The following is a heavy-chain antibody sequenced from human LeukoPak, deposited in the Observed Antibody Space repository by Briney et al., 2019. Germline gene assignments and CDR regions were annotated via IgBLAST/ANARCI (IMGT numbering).Heavy chain of an antibody. V-gene: IGHV4-59*01. Sequence: SETLSLTCTASGCSISTFYWRWIRQPPGKGLEWTGSIYYSGSTNYNPSLKSRVTISVDTSKSQFSLKLSSVPAADTAVYYCARDRLVMVRGVIPKEAGGWFDPWGQGTLVTVSS. D-gene: IGHD3-10*01. J-gene: IGHJ5*02. CDR3: ARDRLVMVRGVIPKEAGGWFDP. CDR1: GCSISTFY. CDR2: IYYSGST.